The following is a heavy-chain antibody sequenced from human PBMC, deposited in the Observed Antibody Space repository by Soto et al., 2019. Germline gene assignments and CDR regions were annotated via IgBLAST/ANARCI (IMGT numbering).Heavy chain of an antibody. D-gene: IGHD3-16*01. CDR2: IIPIFGTA. Sequence: SVKVSCKASGGTFGSYAISWVRQAPGQGLEWMGGIIPIFGTANYAQKFQGRVTITADESTSTVYMELSSLRSEDTAVYYCARERYDYVWGSPSYGMDVWGQGTTVTVSS. J-gene: IGHJ6*02. CDR3: ARERYDYVWGSPSYGMDV. V-gene: IGHV1-69*13. CDR1: GGTFGSYA.